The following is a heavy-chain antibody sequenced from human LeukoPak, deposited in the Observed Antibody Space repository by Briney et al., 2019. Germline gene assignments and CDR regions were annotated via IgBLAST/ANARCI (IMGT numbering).Heavy chain of an antibody. V-gene: IGHV4-4*02. CDR1: GGSISSSNW. Sequence: SETLSLTCAVSGGSISSSNWWSWLRQPPGKGLEWIGEIYHGGSTKYNPSLKSRVTISVDKPNNQFSLKLSSVTAADTAVYYCAREPYDFWSGYSQIDYWGQGTLVTVSS. D-gene: IGHD3/OR15-3a*01. CDR2: IYHGGST. J-gene: IGHJ4*02. CDR3: AREPYDFWSGYSQIDY.